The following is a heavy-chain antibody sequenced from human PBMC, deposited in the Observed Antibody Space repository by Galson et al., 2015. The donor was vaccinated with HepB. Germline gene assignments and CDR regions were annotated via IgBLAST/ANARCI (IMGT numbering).Heavy chain of an antibody. CDR2: ISYDGSNK. D-gene: IGHD1-26*01. Sequence: APRLPCEDCGLTFSSYGMHWARQARGLGLGWEAVISYDGSNKYYADSVKGRFTISRDNSKNTLYLQMNSLRAEDTAVYYCAKDWSGSYDDYWGQGTLVTVSS. CDR1: GLTFSSYG. V-gene: IGHV3-30*18. CDR3: AKDWSGSYDDY. J-gene: IGHJ4*02.